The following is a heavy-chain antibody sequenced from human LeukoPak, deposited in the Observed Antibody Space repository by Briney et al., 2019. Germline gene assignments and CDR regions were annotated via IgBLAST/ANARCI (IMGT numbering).Heavy chain of an antibody. CDR1: GYTFTGYY. CDR3: ARGDIVVVPAAINYGMDV. V-gene: IGHV1-2*02. J-gene: IGHJ6*02. Sequence: GASVKVSCKASGYTFTGYYTHWVRQAPGQGLEWMGWINPNSGGTNYAQKFQGRVTMTRDTSISTAYMELSRLRSDDTAVYYCARGDIVVVPAAINYGMDVWGQGTTVTVSS. D-gene: IGHD2-2*01. CDR2: INPNSGGT.